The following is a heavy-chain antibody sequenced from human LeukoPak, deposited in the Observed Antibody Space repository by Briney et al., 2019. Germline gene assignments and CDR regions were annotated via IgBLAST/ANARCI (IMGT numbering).Heavy chain of an antibody. Sequence: QAGGSLRLSCAASGFTVSSNYMSWVRQAPGKGLEWVSVIYSGGSTYYADSVKGRFTISRDNSKNTLYLQMNSLRAEDTAVYYCTRDLMDYDVSTGLHHYYMDVWGQGTTVTVSS. CDR1: GFTVSSNY. CDR2: IYSGGST. CDR3: TRDLMDYDVSTGLHHYYMDV. D-gene: IGHD3-9*01. J-gene: IGHJ6*02. V-gene: IGHV3-66*01.